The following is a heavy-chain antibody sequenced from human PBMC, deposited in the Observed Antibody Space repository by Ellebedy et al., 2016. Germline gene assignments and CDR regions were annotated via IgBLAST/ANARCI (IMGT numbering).Heavy chain of an antibody. CDR3: ARVSTIVGATRAWFDP. CDR1: GFTFSSYW. CDR2: INSDGSST. Sequence: GGSLRLSCAASGFTFSSYWMHWVRQAPGKGLVWVSRINSDGSSTNYADSVKGRFTISRDNAKNTLYLQMNSLRAEDTAVYYCARVSTIVGATRAWFDPWGQGTLVTVSS. D-gene: IGHD1-26*01. J-gene: IGHJ5*02. V-gene: IGHV3-74*01.